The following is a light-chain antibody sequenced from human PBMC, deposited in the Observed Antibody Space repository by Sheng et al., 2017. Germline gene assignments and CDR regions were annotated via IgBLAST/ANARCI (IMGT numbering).Light chain of an antibody. J-gene: IGKJ1*01. CDR3: QQYNSYSWT. Sequence: DIQMTQSPSTLSASVGDRVTITCRASQSISSWLAWYQQKPGKAPKLLIYKASSLESGVPSRFSGSGSGTEFTLTISSLQPDDFATYYCQQYNSYSWTFAKDQGGNQ. CDR1: QSISSW. V-gene: IGKV1-5*03. CDR2: KAS.